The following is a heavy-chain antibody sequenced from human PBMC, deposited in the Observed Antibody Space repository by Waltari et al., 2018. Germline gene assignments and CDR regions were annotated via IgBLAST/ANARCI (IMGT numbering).Heavy chain of an antibody. J-gene: IGHJ4*02. CDR3: AKESGSSWSPLDY. CDR2: IRFRGTTI. D-gene: IGHD6-13*01. Sequence: EVQLVESGGGLVQPGGSLRLSCAASGFTFSSYEMNWVRQAPGNGLDGVSYIRFRGTTIYYADSVKGRFTISRDNAKNSLYLQMNSLRAEDTAVYYCAKESGSSWSPLDYWGQGTLVTVSS. CDR1: GFTFSSYE. V-gene: IGHV3-48*03.